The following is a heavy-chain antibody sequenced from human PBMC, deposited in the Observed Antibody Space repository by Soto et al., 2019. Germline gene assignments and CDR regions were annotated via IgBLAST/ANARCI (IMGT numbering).Heavy chain of an antibody. CDR3: AVLRYDILTGPGFDY. Sequence: LGESLKISCKGSGYSFTSYWISWVRQMPGKGLEWMGRIDPSDSYTNYSPSFQGHVTISADKSISTAYLQWSSLKASDTAMYYCAVLRYDILTGPGFDYWGQGTLVTVSS. D-gene: IGHD3-9*01. V-gene: IGHV5-10-1*01. CDR2: IDPSDSYT. J-gene: IGHJ4*02. CDR1: GYSFTSYW.